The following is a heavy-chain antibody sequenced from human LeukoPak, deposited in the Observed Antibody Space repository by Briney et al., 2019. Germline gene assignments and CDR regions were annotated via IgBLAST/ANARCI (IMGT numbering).Heavy chain of an antibody. V-gene: IGHV4-39*01. Sequence: SETLSLTCTVSGGSISSSSYYWGWIRQPPGKGLEWIGSIYYSGSTYYNPSLKSRVTISVDTSKNQFSPKLSSVTAADTAVYYCARLVNHRSRDGYNRRDYWGQGTLVTVSS. CDR3: ARLVNHRSRDGYNRRDY. J-gene: IGHJ4*02. D-gene: IGHD5-24*01. CDR2: IYYSGST. CDR1: GGSISSSSYY.